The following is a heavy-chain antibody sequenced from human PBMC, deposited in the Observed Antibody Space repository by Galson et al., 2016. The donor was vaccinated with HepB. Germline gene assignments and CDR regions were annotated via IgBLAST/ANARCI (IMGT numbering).Heavy chain of an antibody. D-gene: IGHD1-14*01. Sequence: SETLSLTCTVSGGPVNSGSYYWTWIRQPPGKGLERIGYSHKSGNTNYNPSLKSRVSISVDTSRNQFSLNLNSVTAADTAVYYCAGGNFYYGLDVWGQGTTVIVSS. J-gene: IGHJ6*02. CDR3: AGGNFYYGLDV. V-gene: IGHV4-61*01. CDR2: SHKSGNT. CDR1: GGPVNSGSYY.